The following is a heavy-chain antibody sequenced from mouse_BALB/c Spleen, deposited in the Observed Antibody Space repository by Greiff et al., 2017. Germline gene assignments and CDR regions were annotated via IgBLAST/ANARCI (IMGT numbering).Heavy chain of an antibody. V-gene: IGHV14-3*02. CDR1: GFNIKDTY. Sequence: VQLQQSGAELVKPGASVKLSCTASGFNIKDTYMHWVKQRPEQGLEWIGRIDPANGNTKYDPKFQGKATITADTSSNTAYLQLSSLTSEDTAVYYCAPIYYGNPTFAYWGQGTLVTVSA. CDR3: APIYYGNPTFAY. J-gene: IGHJ3*01. D-gene: IGHD2-1*01. CDR2: IDPANGNT.